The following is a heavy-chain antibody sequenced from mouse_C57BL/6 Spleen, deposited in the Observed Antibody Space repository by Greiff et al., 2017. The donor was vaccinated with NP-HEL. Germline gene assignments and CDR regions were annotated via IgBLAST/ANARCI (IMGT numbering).Heavy chain of an antibody. J-gene: IGHJ1*03. CDR1: GYTFTDHT. CDR2: IYPRDGST. V-gene: IGHV1-78*01. D-gene: IGHD1-1*01. CDR3: ARPPAITTVVADWYFDV. Sequence: VQLQQSDAELVKPGASVKISYKVSGYTFTDHTIHWMKQRPEQGLEWIGYIYPRDGSTKYNEKFKGKATLTAAKSSSTAYMQLNSLTSGDSAVYFCARPPAITTVVADWYFDVWGTGTTVTVSS.